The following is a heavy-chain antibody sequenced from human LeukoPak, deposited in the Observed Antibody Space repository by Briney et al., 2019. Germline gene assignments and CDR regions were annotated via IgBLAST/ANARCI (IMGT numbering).Heavy chain of an antibody. J-gene: IGHJ5*02. Sequence: SETLFLTCTVSGGSISSYYWSWIRQPPGKGLEWIGYIHYSGSTNYNPSVKSRVTISVDTSKNQFSLRLSSVTAADTAVYYCARLEGYYGSGSTNWFDPWGQGTLVTVSS. CDR1: GGSISSYY. CDR3: ARLEGYYGSGSTNWFDP. D-gene: IGHD3-10*01. V-gene: IGHV4-59*08. CDR2: IHYSGST.